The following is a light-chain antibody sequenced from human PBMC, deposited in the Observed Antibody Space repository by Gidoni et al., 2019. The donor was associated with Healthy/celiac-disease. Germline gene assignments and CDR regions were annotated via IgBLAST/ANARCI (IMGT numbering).Light chain of an antibody. CDR2: DVS. J-gene: IGLJ2*01. CDR3: CSYAGSYIHVV. CDR1: SSDVGDYNY. Sequence: QSALTQPRSVSGSPGQSVTISCTGTSSDVGDYNYVSWYQQHPGKAPKLMIYDVSKRPSGVPDRFSGSKSGNTASLTISGLQAEDEADYYCCSYAGSYIHVVFGGGTKLTVL. V-gene: IGLV2-11*01.